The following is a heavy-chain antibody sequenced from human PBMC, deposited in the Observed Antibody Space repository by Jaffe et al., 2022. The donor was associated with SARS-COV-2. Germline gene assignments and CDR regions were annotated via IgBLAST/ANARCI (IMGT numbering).Heavy chain of an antibody. CDR3: ARDATTATTMGHYYYYGLDV. CDR1: GDSVSSNSAA. V-gene: IGHV6-1*01. CDR2: TYYRSKYFN. J-gene: IGHJ6*02. D-gene: IGHD5-18*01. Sequence: QVQLQQSGPGLVKPSQTLSLTCAISGDSVSSNSAAWNWIRQSPSRGLEWLGRTYYRSKYFNDYALSVKSRITINPDTSKNQFSLQLKSVTPEDTAVYYCARDATTATTMGHYYYYGLDVWGQGTTVTVSS.